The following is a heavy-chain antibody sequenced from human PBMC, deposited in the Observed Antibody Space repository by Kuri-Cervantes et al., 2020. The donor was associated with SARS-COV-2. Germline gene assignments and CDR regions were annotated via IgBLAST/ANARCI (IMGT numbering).Heavy chain of an antibody. CDR1: GGSISSSSYY. D-gene: IGHD3-3*01. Sequence: GSLRLSCTVSGGSISSSSYYWGWIRQPPGKGLEWIGSIYYSGSTYYNPSLKSRVAISVDTSKNQFSLKLSSVTAADTAVYYCARQMMSSITIFGVVITRNWFDPWGQGTLVTVSS. CDR3: ARQMMSSITIFGVVITRNWFDP. CDR2: IYYSGST. V-gene: IGHV4-39*01. J-gene: IGHJ5*02.